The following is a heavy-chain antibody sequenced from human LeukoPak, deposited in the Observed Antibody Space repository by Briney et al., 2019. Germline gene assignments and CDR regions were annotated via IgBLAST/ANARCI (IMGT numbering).Heavy chain of an antibody. Sequence: SETLSLTCTVSGGSISSYYWSWIRQPPGKGLEWIGYIYTSGSTNYNPSLKSRVTISVDTSKNQFSLKLSSVTAADTAVYYCARSDYDILTGYPNYFDYWGQGTLVTVSS. V-gene: IGHV4-4*09. D-gene: IGHD3-9*01. CDR2: IYTSGST. J-gene: IGHJ4*02. CDR3: ARSDYDILTGYPNYFDY. CDR1: GGSISSYY.